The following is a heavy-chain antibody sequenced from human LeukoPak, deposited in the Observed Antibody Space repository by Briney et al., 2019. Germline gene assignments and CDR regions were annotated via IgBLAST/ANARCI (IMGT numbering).Heavy chain of an antibody. J-gene: IGHJ4*02. CDR3: ATAGTNYYDSSGYY. V-gene: IGHV3-23*01. CDR1: GFTFSSYA. Sequence: PGGSLRLSCAASGFTFSSYAMSWVRQAPGKGLEWVSAISGSGGSTYYADSVKGRFTISRDNSKNTLYLQMNSLRAEDTAVYYCATAGTNYYDSSGYYWGQGTLGTVSS. CDR2: ISGSGGST. D-gene: IGHD3-22*01.